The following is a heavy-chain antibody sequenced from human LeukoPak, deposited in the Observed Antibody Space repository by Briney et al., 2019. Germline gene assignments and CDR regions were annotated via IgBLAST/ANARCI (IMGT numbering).Heavy chain of an antibody. D-gene: IGHD6-13*01. V-gene: IGHV4-34*01. J-gene: IGHJ5*02. CDR3: LRPQQLVLSAKEVNWFDP. CDR1: GGSFSGYY. Sequence: SETLSLTCAVYGGSFSGYYWSWIRQPPGKGLEWIGEINRSGSTNYNPSLKSRVTISVDTSKNQFSLKLSSVTAADTAVYARLRPQQLVLSAKEVNWFDPWGQGTLVTVSS. CDR2: INRSGST.